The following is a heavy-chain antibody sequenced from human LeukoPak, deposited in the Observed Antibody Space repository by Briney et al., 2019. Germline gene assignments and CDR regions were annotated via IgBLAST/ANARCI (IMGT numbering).Heavy chain of an antibody. CDR3: ARGLTIFGAVNDAFDI. CDR1: GYTFTNYY. V-gene: IGHV1-8*03. Sequence: ASVKVSCKPSGYTFTNYYINWVRQATGQGLEWMGWMDPNSDNTGYAQEFQGRVTITRNTSTSTSYMELTSLRSEDTAVYYCARGLTIFGAVNDAFDIWGQGTMVTVSS. J-gene: IGHJ3*02. D-gene: IGHD3-3*01. CDR2: MDPNSDNT.